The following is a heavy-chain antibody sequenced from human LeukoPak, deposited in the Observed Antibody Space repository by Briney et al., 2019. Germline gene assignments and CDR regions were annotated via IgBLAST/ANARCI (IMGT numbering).Heavy chain of an antibody. CDR2: IYYSGST. CDR1: GGSISSYY. J-gene: IGHJ3*02. D-gene: IGHD2-2*01. CDR3: ARTSLRAYGFDI. V-gene: IGHV4-39*01. Sequence: PSETLSLTCTVSGGSISSYYWGWIRQPPGKGLEWIGNIYYSGSTYYNPSLKSRVTISVDTSKNQFSLKLSSVTAADTAVYYCARTSLRAYGFDIWGQGTMVTVSS.